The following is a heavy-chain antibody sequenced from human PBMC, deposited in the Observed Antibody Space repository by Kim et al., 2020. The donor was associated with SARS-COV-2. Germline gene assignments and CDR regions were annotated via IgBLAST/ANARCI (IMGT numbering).Heavy chain of an antibody. CDR2: IDWDNDK. Sequence: SGPTLVNPTQTLTLTCSFSGFSLSTSGMCVNWIRQPPGKALEWLARIDWDNDKYYSASLKTRLTISKDTSKNQVVLTMTNMDPVDTATYYCARRKNDVVSCTTSNCLHYFDYWGQGTLVTVSS. CDR3: ARRKNDVVSCTTSNCLHYFDY. CDR1: GFSLSTSGMC. V-gene: IGHV2-70*11. D-gene: IGHD2-8*01. J-gene: IGHJ4*02.